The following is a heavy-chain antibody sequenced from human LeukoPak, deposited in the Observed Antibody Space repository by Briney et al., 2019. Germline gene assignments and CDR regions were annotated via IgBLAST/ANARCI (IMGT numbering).Heavy chain of an antibody. Sequence: ASVKVSCKASGYTFTGYYMHWVRQAPGQGLEWMGWINPNSGGTNYAQKFQGRVTMTRDTSISTAYMELRSLRSDDTAVYYCARNPYYYDSSGYYPRGPYYYYYMDVWGKGTTVTVSS. CDR1: GYTFTGYY. D-gene: IGHD3-22*01. V-gene: IGHV1-2*02. CDR3: ARNPYYYDSSGYYPRGPYYYYYMDV. CDR2: INPNSGGT. J-gene: IGHJ6*03.